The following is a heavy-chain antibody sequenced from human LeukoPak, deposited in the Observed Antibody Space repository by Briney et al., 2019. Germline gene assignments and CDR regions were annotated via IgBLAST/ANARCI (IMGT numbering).Heavy chain of an antibody. CDR1: GGSISSGSYY. D-gene: IGHD2-2*01. CDR2: IYYSGST. V-gene: IGHV4-39*01. Sequence: SETLSLTCTVSGGSISSGSYYWSWIRQPAGKGLEWIGRIYYSGSTYYNPSLKSRVTTSVDTSKNQFSLKLSSVTAADTAVYYCARQGGYCSSTSCHQNFDYWGQGTLVTVSS. J-gene: IGHJ4*02. CDR3: ARQGGYCSSTSCHQNFDY.